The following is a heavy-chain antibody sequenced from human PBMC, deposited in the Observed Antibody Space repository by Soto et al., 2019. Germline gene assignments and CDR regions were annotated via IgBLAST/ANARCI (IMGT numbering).Heavy chain of an antibody. CDR3: VKGETWELPRPLDY. D-gene: IGHD1-26*01. CDR1: GFTFSSYA. V-gene: IGHV3-64D*08. J-gene: IGHJ4*02. Sequence: GGSLRLSCAASGFTFSSYARHWVRQAPGKGLEYVSAISSNGGSTYYADSVKGRFTISRDNSKNTLYLQMSSLRAEDTAVYYCVKGETWELPRPLDYWGQGTLXTVSS. CDR2: ISSNGGST.